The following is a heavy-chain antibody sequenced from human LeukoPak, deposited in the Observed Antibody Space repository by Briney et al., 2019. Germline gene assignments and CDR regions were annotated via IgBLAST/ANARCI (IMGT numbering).Heavy chain of an antibody. CDR1: GGSISSSSYY. Sequence: PSETLSLTCTVSGGSISSSSYYWGWIRQPPGKGLEWIGSIYYSGSTYYNPSLKSRVTISVDTSKNQFSLKLSSVTAADTAVYYCASAGVDTAMSFDYWGQGTLVTVSS. J-gene: IGHJ4*02. CDR3: ASAGVDTAMSFDY. V-gene: IGHV4-39*07. CDR2: IYYSGST. D-gene: IGHD5-18*01.